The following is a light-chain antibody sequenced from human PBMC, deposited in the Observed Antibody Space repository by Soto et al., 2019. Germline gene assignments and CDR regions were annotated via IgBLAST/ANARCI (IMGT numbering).Light chain of an antibody. Sequence: DVQMTQSPSSLSASVGDRITISCQASRDFSDHLNWYQQLPGKAPTVLIYDASNLVTGVPSRFSGRGSGTDFTITISSLQPEDVGTYYCQQYDNVGITFGPGTRLEIK. CDR3: QQYDNVGIT. J-gene: IGKJ5*01. CDR2: DAS. CDR1: RDFSDH. V-gene: IGKV1-33*01.